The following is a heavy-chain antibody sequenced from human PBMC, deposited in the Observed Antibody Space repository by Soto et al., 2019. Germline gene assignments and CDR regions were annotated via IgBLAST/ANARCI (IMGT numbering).Heavy chain of an antibody. CDR2: IYYSGSS. D-gene: IGHD3-10*01. V-gene: IGHV4-31*03. Sequence: QVQLQESGPGLVKPSQTLSLTCTVSGGSITSGGYCWTWIRQHPVKGLEWMGHIYYSGSSSYNPSLWSRLTLAIDTFQHQFSLKLNSGTAADIAVYYCARDGDYFGSGSPPLLSKWGQGTLVTVSS. J-gene: IGHJ4*02. CDR1: GGSITSGGYC. CDR3: ARDGDYFGSGSPPLLSK.